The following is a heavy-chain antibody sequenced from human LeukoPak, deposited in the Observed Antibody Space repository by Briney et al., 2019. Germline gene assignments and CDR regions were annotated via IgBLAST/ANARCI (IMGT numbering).Heavy chain of an antibody. CDR1: GFTFSSYS. D-gene: IGHD4-23*01. CDR3: ARAPGGGWFDP. CDR2: IKQDGSEK. Sequence: GGSLRLSCAASGFTFSSYSMNWVRQAPGKGLEWVASIKQDGSEKYYVDSVKGRFTISRDNAKNSLYLQMNSLRAEDTALYYCARAPGGGWFDPWGQGTLVTVSS. J-gene: IGHJ5*02. V-gene: IGHV3-7*01.